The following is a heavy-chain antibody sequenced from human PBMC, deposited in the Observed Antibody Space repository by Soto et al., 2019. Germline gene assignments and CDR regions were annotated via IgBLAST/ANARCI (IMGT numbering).Heavy chain of an antibody. CDR2: IIPMPGRT. D-gene: IGHD4-17*01. CDR3: ALGSDYLFDP. Sequence: QIQLVQSVAEVKKPGSAVKVDCKASGGTFSTYAISWVRQTPGQGREWMGGIIPMPGRTTYAPKVQDRVPITADKPTTTAHMELSSLRSEDTAVYYCALGSDYLFDPWGRGTRVSVSS. J-gene: IGHJ5*02. V-gene: IGHV1-69*04. CDR1: GGTFSTYA.